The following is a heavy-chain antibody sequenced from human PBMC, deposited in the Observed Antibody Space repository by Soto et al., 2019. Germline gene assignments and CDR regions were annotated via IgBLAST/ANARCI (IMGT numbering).Heavy chain of an antibody. D-gene: IGHD6-13*01. CDR1: VDSITTYY. CDR2: IDTSGNT. CDR3: ARYSNNWFQTEGMDV. V-gene: IGHV4-4*07. J-gene: IGHJ6*02. Sequence: SETLSRTCTVCVDSITTYYWSWIRQPAGQGLGWIGRIDTSGNTNYNPSLKSRVTMSVXXXXXXFXLXLXXXTAAETAVYYCARYSNNWFQTEGMDVWGQGTTVT.